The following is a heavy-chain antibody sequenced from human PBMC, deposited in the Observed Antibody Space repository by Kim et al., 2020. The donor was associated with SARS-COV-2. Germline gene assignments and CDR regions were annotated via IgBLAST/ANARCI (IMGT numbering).Heavy chain of an antibody. Sequence: GGSLRLSCAASGFTFGDYAMNWVRQSPGKGLEWVSSISSGDGSTYYADSVKGRFIISRDNSKNMLYLQMNNLGAEDTALYYCAKSQNLVRFYYYAMDVWGQGTTVTVSS. D-gene: IGHD2-8*02. CDR3: AKSQNLVRFYYYAMDV. CDR1: GFTFGDYA. J-gene: IGHJ6*02. V-gene: IGHV3-23*01. CDR2: ISSGDGST.